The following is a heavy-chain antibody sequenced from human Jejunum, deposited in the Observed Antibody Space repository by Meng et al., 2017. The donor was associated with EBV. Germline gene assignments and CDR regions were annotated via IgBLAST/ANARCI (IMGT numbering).Heavy chain of an antibody. J-gene: IGHJ2*01. Sequence: QVQLGLSGAEVKKPGASVKVSCKASAHTFAGYYMRWVRQAPGQGLEWMGRINPNSGGANYAQKFQGRVTMTRDTSISTAYMELSRLRSDDTAVYYCAREGLVGDLRYFDLWGRGTLVTVSS. D-gene: IGHD3-16*01. CDR2: INPNSGGA. V-gene: IGHV1-2*06. CDR3: AREGLVGDLRYFDL. CDR1: AHTFAGYY.